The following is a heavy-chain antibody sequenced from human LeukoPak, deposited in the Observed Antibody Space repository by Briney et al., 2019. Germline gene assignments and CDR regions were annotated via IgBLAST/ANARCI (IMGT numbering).Heavy chain of an antibody. CDR1: GYTFTGYY. Sequence: ASVKLSCKASGYTFTGYYLHWVRQAPGQGLEWMGLINPNSGGKNYAQKSQGRVTMTRHTSTSTVYMELSRRRSDDTAVYHCAREGWTYAVDKWFDPWGQGTLVTVSS. J-gene: IGHJ5*02. CDR3: AREGWTYAVDKWFDP. D-gene: IGHD2-2*01. V-gene: IGHV1-2*02. CDR2: INPNSGGK.